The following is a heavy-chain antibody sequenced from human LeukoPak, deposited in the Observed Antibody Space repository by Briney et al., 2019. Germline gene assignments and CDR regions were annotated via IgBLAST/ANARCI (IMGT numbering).Heavy chain of an antibody. J-gene: IGHJ4*02. CDR1: GFTFSSYG. Sequence: GGSLRLSCAASGFTFSSYGMHWVRQAPGKGLEWVAVISYDGSNKYYADSVKGRFTISRDNSKNTPYLQMNSLRAEDTAVYYCAKGLRGSSGWYGDYWGQGTLVTVSS. V-gene: IGHV3-30*18. CDR2: ISYDGSNK. D-gene: IGHD6-19*01. CDR3: AKGLRGSSGWYGDY.